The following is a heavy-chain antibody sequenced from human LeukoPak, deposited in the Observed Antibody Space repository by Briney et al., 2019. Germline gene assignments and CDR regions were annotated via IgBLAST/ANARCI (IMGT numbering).Heavy chain of an antibody. CDR3: ARGKAGYSSAWDW. CDR2: IYYSGST. D-gene: IGHD6-19*01. CDR1: GGSVNSYY. V-gene: IGHV4-59*02. J-gene: IGHJ4*02. Sequence: SETLSLTCTVSGGSVNSYYWSWIQQPPGKALEWIGYIYYSGSTDYNPSLKSRVTISVDTSKNQVSLKLSAVTAADTAVYFCARGKAGYSSAWDWWGQGTLVTVSS.